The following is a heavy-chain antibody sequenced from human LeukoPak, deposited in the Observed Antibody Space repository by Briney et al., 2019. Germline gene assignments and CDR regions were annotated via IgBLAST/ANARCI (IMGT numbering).Heavy chain of an antibody. CDR2: IIPIFGTA. CDR3: AREGGRGYSYGYKSFDY. J-gene: IGHJ4*02. Sequence: SVKVSCKASGGTFSSYAISWVRQAPGQGLEWMGGIIPIFGTANYAQKFQGRVTITADESTSTAYMELSSLRSEDTAVYYCAREGGRGYSYGYKSFDYWGQGTLVTVSS. D-gene: IGHD5-18*01. V-gene: IGHV1-69*13. CDR1: GGTFSSYA.